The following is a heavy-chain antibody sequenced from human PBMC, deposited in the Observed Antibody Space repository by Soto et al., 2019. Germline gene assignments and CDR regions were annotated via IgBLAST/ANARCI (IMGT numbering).Heavy chain of an antibody. CDR2: ISSSGSTI. J-gene: IGHJ3*02. CDR3: ARDVPPAHSTTTSIQLWSHDAFDI. CDR1: GFTFSSYE. Sequence: GGSLRLSCAASGFTFSSYEMNWVRQAPGKGLEWVSYISSSGSTIYYADSVKGRFTISRDNAKNSLYLQMNSLRAEDTAVYYCARDVPPAHSTTTSIQLWSHDAFDIWGQGTMVTV. V-gene: IGHV3-48*03. D-gene: IGHD5-18*01.